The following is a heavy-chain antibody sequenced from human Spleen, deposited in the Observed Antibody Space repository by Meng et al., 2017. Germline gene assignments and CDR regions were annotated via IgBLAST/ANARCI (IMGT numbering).Heavy chain of an antibody. CDR1: GYTFPDYW. D-gene: IGHD6-25*01. V-gene: IGHV1-2*06. J-gene: IGHJ4*02. CDR3: ARDEDISAAGKLFGDY. Sequence: VRLVQSGAEGKKPGASVKVSCKASGYTFPDYWLHWVRQAPGQGLEWMGHINPDTGDTHYAQKFQARVTMTGDTSISTAYMELSGLRSDDTAMYYCARDEDISAAGKLFGDYWGQGTLVTVSS. CDR2: INPDTGDT.